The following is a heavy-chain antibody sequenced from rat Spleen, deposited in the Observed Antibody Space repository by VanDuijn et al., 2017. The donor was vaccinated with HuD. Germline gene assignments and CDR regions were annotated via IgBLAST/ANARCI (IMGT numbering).Heavy chain of an antibody. J-gene: IGHJ2*01. Sequence: EVQLVESGGGLVQPGRSLKLSCAASGFTFSRSAMAWVRQAPTKGLEWVATISYDGSSTYYRDSVKGRYTISRDNAKSTLYLQMDSLRSEDTAIYYCARLKGYDCTYYYPYYFDYWGQGVMVTVSS. CDR3: ARLKGYDCTYYYPYYFDY. CDR2: ISYDGSST. CDR1: GFTFSRSA. V-gene: IGHV5-29*01. D-gene: IGHD1-12*02.